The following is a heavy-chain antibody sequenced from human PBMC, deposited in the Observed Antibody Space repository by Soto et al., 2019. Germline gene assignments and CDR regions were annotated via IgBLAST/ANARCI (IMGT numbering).Heavy chain of an antibody. CDR1: GYSFTSYG. Sequence: QVQLVQSGAEVRKPGASVRVSCKASGYSFTSYGISWVRQAPGRGLEWMGWISAYTGDTKYTQNFQGRVTLTTDTSARKGYMGLGSLRSDDPAVYFCARAYSSGWSLSPSDYLGQGTLVTVSS. V-gene: IGHV1-18*04. CDR3: ARAYSSGWSLSPSDY. D-gene: IGHD6-19*01. J-gene: IGHJ4*02. CDR2: ISAYTGDT.